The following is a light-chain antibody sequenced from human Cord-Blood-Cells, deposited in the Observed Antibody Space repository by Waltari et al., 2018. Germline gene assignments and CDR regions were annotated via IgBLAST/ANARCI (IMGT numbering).Light chain of an antibody. CDR1: QSVLYSSNNKNY. Sequence: DIVMTQSPDSLAVSLGERATINCKSSQSVLYSSNNKNYLAWYQQKPGQPPKLLIYWASTRESGVPDRFSGSGSGTDFTLTISSLQAEDAAVYYCQQYYSTPYTFGQGTSWRSN. J-gene: IGKJ2*01. V-gene: IGKV4-1*01. CDR2: WAS. CDR3: QQYYSTPYT.